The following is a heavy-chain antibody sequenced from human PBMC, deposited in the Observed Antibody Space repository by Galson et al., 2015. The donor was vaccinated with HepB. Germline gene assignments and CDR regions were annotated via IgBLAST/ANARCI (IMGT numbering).Heavy chain of an antibody. Sequence: QSGAEVKKPGESLKISCKGSGYSFTTYWIGWVRQMPGKGLEWMGIIYPGDSNTRYSPSFQGQVTISADKSISTAYLQWSSLKASDTAMYHCARLYCSSTSCQGTYYYYYMDVWGKGTTVTVSS. CDR2: IYPGDSNT. CDR1: GYSFTTYW. CDR3: ARLYCSSTSCQGTYYYYYMDV. D-gene: IGHD2-2*01. V-gene: IGHV5-51*03. J-gene: IGHJ6*03.